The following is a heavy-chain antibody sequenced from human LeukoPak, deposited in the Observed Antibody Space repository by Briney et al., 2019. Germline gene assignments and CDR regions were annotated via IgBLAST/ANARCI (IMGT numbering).Heavy chain of an antibody. Sequence: ASVKVSCKASGYTFNSYGISWVRQAPGQGLEWMGWISAYNGNTNYAQKLQGRVTMTTDTSTSTAYMELRSLRSDDTAVYYCARDIPILGSVGGIAYDYWGQGTLVTVSS. D-gene: IGHD6-13*01. J-gene: IGHJ4*02. CDR1: GYTFNSYG. V-gene: IGHV1-18*01. CDR3: ARDIPILGSVGGIAYDY. CDR2: ISAYNGNT.